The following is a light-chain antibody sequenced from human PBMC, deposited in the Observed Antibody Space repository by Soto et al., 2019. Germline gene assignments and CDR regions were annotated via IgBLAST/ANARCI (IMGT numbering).Light chain of an antibody. V-gene: IGKV3D-11*02. CDR3: QQRRNLPSI. J-gene: IGKJ3*01. CDR2: YAS. CDR1: QRLFRY. Sequence: EMVLTQSPATLSLSPGARATLSCRASQRLFRYLAWFQQKPGQAPRLLIYYASHRATGIPARFRGSGPGTSVTHSCASLATEDCEIDYFQQRRNLPSIVGAVTKV.